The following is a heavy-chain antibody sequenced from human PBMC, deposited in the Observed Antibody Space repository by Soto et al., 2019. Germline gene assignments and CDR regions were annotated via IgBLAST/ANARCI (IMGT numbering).Heavy chain of an antibody. J-gene: IGHJ6*02. V-gene: IGHV3-30*03. D-gene: IGHD5-18*01. CDR3: AMMWRTAMANYYGMDV. CDR2: ISYDGSNK. CDR1: GFTFSSYG. Sequence: PGGSLRLSCAASGFTFSSYGMHWVRQAPGKGLEWVAVISYDGSNKYYADSVKGRFTISRDKSISTAYLQWSSLKASDTAMYYCAMMWRTAMANYYGMDVWGQGTTVTVSS.